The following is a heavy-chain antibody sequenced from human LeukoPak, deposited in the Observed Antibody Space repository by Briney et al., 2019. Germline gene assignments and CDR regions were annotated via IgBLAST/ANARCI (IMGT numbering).Heavy chain of an antibody. D-gene: IGHD3-9*01. CDR3: ARHGSMEYDILTHWFDP. Sequence: SETLSLTCSVSGASVKSDYWSWIRQSPGKGLEWIANVYYSGSTNYNPSLKSRVTISVDTSKNQFSLKLSSVTAADTAVYYCARHGSMEYDILTHWFDPWGQGTLVTVSS. J-gene: IGHJ5*02. V-gene: IGHV4-59*08. CDR2: VYYSGST. CDR1: GASVKSDY.